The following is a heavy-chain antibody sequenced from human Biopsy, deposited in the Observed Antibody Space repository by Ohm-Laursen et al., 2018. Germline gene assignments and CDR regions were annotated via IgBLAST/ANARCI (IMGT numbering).Heavy chain of an antibody. CDR3: VRGRAY. CDR2: IYTGGTT. J-gene: IGHJ4*02. V-gene: IGHV3-53*01. Sequence: SLRLSCTASGFTVSRNYMSWVRQAPGKGLEWVSVIYTGGTTYYSDSVKGRFTISRDNSKNALYLQMNSLRPADTAKYYCVRGRAYWGQGTLVTVSS. CDR1: GFTVSRNY.